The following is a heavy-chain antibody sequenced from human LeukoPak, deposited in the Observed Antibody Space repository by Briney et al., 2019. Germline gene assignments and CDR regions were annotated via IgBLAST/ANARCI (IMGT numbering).Heavy chain of an antibody. V-gene: IGHV3-23*01. Sequence: GGSLRLSCAASGFTFSSYAMSWVRQAPGKGLEGVAAISGSGGSTYYADSVKGRFTISRDNSKNTLYLQMNSLRAEDTAVYYCAKSAGSTFGGVIVIPRTPNWFDPWGQGTLVTVSS. CDR3: AKSAGSTFGGVIVIPRTPNWFDP. D-gene: IGHD3-16*02. CDR2: ISGSGGST. J-gene: IGHJ5*02. CDR1: GFTFSSYA.